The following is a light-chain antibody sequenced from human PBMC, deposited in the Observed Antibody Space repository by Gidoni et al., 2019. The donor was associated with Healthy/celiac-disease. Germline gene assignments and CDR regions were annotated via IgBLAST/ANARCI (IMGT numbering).Light chain of an antibody. CDR3: QQSYSTPQT. V-gene: IGKV1-39*01. J-gene: IGKJ1*01. Sequence: DTQMTQSPSSLSASVGDRVTITCRASQSISSYLNWYQQKPGKAPKLLIYAASSLQSGVPSRFSGSGSGTDFTLTISSLQPEDFATYYGQQSYSTPQTFGQGTKVEIK. CDR2: AAS. CDR1: QSISSY.